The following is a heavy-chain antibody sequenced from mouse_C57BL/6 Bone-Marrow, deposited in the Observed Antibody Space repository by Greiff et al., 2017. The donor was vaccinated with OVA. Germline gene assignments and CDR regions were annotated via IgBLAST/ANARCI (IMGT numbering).Heavy chain of an antibody. CDR1: GFNIKDDY. Sequence: VQLQQSGAELVRPGASVKLSCTASGFNIKDDYMHWVKQRPEQGLEWIGWIDPENGDTEYASKFQGKATITADTSSNTAYLQLSSLTSEDTAVYYCTTRRGMVDYWGQGTTLTVSS. J-gene: IGHJ2*01. D-gene: IGHD2-10*02. CDR3: TTRRGMVDY. CDR2: IDPENGDT. V-gene: IGHV14-4*01.